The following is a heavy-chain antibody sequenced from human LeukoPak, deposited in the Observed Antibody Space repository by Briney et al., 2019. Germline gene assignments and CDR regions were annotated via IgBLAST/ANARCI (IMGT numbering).Heavy chain of an antibody. Sequence: SETLSLTCAVYGGSFSVYYWSWIRQPPGKGLEWIGEINHSGSTNYNPSLKSRVTISVDTSKNQFSLKLSSVTAADTAVYYCARGPLWFGPYYFDYWGQGTLVTVSS. J-gene: IGHJ4*02. CDR3: ARGPLWFGPYYFDY. CDR1: GGSFSVYY. CDR2: INHSGST. V-gene: IGHV4-34*01. D-gene: IGHD3-10*01.